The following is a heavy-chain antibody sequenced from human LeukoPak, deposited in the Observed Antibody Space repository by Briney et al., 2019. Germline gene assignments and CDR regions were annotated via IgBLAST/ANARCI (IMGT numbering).Heavy chain of an antibody. J-gene: IGHJ4*02. Sequence: GGSLRLSCAASGFTFSSYSMNWVRQAPAKGLEWVSYISSSSSTIYYADSVKGRFTISRDNAKNSLYLQMNSLRAEDTAVYYCARASIVVVPAASRGDYWGQGTLVTVSS. CDR1: GFTFSSYS. CDR3: ARASIVVVPAASRGDY. CDR2: ISSSSSTI. D-gene: IGHD2-2*01. V-gene: IGHV3-48*01.